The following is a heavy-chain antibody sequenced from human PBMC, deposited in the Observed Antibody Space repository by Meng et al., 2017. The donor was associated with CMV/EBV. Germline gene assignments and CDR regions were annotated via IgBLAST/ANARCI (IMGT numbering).Heavy chain of an antibody. CDR2: IWYDGSNK. J-gene: IGHJ6*02. Sequence: GGSLRLSCAASGFTFSSYGMHWVRQAPGKGLEWVAVIWYDGSNKYYADSVKGRFTISRDKSKNALYLQMNSLRDEDTAVYYCAKPGSPSSGYSSSSYCYYYGVDVWGQGTTVTVSS. CDR3: AKPGSPSSGYSSSSYCYYYGVDV. CDR1: GFTFSSYG. D-gene: IGHD6-6*01. V-gene: IGHV3-33*03.